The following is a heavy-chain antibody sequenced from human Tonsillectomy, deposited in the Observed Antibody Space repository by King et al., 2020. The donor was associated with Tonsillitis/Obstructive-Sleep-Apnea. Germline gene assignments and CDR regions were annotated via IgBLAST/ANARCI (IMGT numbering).Heavy chain of an antibody. CDR3: AREDGRSHSGQGHDY. CDR2: INSDGSST. D-gene: IGHD2-15*01. CDR1: GFTFSSYW. Sequence: VQLVESGGGLVQPGGSLRLSCAASGFTFSSYWMHWVRQAPGKGLVWVSRINSDGSSTSYADSVKGRFIISRDNAKNTLYLQMNSLRAEDTAVYYCAREDGRSHSGQGHDYWGQGTLVTVSS. J-gene: IGHJ4*02. V-gene: IGHV3-74*01.